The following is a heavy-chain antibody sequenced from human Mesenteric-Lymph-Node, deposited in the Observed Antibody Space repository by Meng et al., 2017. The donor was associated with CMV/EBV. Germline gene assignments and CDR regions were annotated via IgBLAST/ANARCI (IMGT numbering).Heavy chain of an antibody. V-gene: IGHV4-61*01. J-gene: IGHJ5*01. CDR3: ARDGRGYFGAGSFSWFDS. Sequence: VSSGSYDWSWMRQPTGKGLEWSGYIYDSGSTNYNPSMKGRVTIAVDISKNQFSLRLTSVTAADTAVYYCARDGRGYFGAGSFSWFDSWGQGTLVTVSS. CDR1: VSSGSYD. CDR2: IYDSGST. D-gene: IGHD3-10*01.